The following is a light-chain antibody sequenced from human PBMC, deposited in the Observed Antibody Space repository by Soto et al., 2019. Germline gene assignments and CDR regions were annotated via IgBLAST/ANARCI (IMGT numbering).Light chain of an antibody. V-gene: IGKV3-11*01. CDR2: DAS. J-gene: IGKJ1*01. Sequence: EIGLTQSPATLSLSPGERATLSCRASQYITIYLAWYQQKPGQAPRLLIYDASNRATGIPARFSGSGSGTDFTLTISSLEPDDFAVYYCQQYGNSPQTFGQGTKVDIK. CDR1: QYITIY. CDR3: QQYGNSPQT.